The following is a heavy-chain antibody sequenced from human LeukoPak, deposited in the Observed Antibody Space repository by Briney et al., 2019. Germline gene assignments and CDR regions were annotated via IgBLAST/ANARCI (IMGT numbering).Heavy chain of an antibody. J-gene: IGHJ4*02. CDR3: ARDRGGYDYRFDY. Sequence: SETLSLTCTVSGGSISSNNYFWGWIRQPPGKGLEWIGSIYDSGSTYYNPSLKSRVTISVDTSKNQFSLKLSSVTPEDTAVYYCARDRGGYDYRFDYWGQGTLVTVSS. CDR2: IYDSGST. D-gene: IGHD5-12*01. V-gene: IGHV4-39*02. CDR1: GGSISSNNYF.